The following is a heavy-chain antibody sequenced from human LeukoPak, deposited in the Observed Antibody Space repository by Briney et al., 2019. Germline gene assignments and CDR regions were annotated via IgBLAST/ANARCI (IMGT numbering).Heavy chain of an antibody. J-gene: IGHJ4*02. D-gene: IGHD4-17*01. CDR3: ARNYGDYALDY. CDR1: GFTFSSHA. CDR2: ISYDGSNK. Sequence: GGSLRLSCAASGFTFSSHAMHWVRQAPGKGLEWVAVISYDGSNKYYADSVKGRFTISRDNSKNTLYLQMNSLRAEGTAVYYCARNYGDYALDYWGQGTLVTVSS. V-gene: IGHV3-30-3*01.